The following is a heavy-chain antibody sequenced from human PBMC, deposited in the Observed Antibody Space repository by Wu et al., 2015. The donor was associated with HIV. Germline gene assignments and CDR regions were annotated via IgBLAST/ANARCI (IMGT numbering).Heavy chain of an antibody. J-gene: IGHJ6*03. CDR3: ARDRSGFYYYMDV. V-gene: IGHV1-2*02. Sequence: QVQLVQSGAEVKKPGASVKISCKASGDTFTGYNIHWVRQAPGQGLDWVGWINPNTGGTDSAQRFQGRVIMTRDTSISTAYMELSRLRSDDTAVYYCARDRSGFYYYMDVWGKGPRSASP. CDR2: INPNTGGT. CDR1: GDTFTGYN. D-gene: IGHD6-25*01.